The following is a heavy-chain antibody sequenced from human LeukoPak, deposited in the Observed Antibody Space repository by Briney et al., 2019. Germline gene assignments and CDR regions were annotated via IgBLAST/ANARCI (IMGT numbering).Heavy chain of an antibody. CDR3: ARDLGRSGIGVVIYWYFDL. J-gene: IGHJ2*01. Sequence: GGPLRLTRVASGFPFSSYRMHRVRQAPGKGLEWVEVISYAGSIKYYADSVKGRFTISRDNSKNTLLLQLNSLKAEDTAMYYCARDLGRSGIGVVIYWYFDLWGRGTLVTVSS. CDR1: GFPFSSYR. D-gene: IGHD3-22*01. CDR2: ISYAGSIK. V-gene: IGHV3-30-3*01.